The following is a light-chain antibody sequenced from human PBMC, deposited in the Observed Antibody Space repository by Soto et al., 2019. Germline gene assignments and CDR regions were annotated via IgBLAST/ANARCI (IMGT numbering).Light chain of an antibody. CDR1: SSNIGAGYD. J-gene: IGLJ1*01. Sequence: QSVLTQPPSVSGAPGQTVTISCTGSSSNIGAGYDVHWYQQLPGTAPKLLIYGNKNRPPGVPDRFSGSRSDTSASLAITGLQADDEADYYCQSYDTGLSGSRVFGSGTKVTGL. V-gene: IGLV1-40*01. CDR3: QSYDTGLSGSRV. CDR2: GNK.